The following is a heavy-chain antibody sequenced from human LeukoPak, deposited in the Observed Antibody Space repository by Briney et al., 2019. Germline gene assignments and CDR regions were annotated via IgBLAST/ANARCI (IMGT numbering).Heavy chain of an antibody. CDR2: ISSSSSYI. V-gene: IGHV3-21*01. CDR1: GFTFSRYW. J-gene: IGHJ4*02. D-gene: IGHD3-10*01. Sequence: GGSLRLSCAASGFTFSRYWMHWVRQAPGKGLVWVSSISSSSSYIYYADSVKGRFTISRDNAKNSLYLQMNSLRAEDTAVYYCARGSWFGEFDYWGQGTLVTVSS. CDR3: ARGSWFGEFDY.